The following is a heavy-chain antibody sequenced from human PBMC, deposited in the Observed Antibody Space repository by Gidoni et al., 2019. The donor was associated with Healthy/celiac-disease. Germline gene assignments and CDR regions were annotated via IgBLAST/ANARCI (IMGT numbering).Heavy chain of an antibody. CDR1: GFTFSSYD. Sequence: EVQLVASGGGLVQPGGSLRRSGAAPGFTFSSYDMHWVRQATGKGLEWVSAIGPAGDSYYPGSVKGRFTISRENAKNSLYLQMNSLRAGDTAVYYCARGAVAGPGGYDYGMDVWGQGTTVTVSS. V-gene: IGHV3-13*01. CDR3: ARGAVAGPGGYDYGMDV. CDR2: IGPAGDS. J-gene: IGHJ6*02. D-gene: IGHD6-19*01.